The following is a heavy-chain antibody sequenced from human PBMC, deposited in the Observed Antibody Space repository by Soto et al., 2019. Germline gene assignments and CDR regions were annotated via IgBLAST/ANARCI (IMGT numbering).Heavy chain of an antibody. CDR2: IRVHNGNT. D-gene: IGHD3-10*01. CDR1: GYNFINYG. Sequence: ASVKVSCKASGYNFINYGITWVRQAPGQGLEWMGWIRVHNGNTNYAQKLQGRVTMTTVTSTSTAYMELRSLRSDDTAVYYCVRDLDGSGSYYTGYWGPGTLVT. CDR3: VRDLDGSGSYYTGY. V-gene: IGHV1-18*01. J-gene: IGHJ4*02.